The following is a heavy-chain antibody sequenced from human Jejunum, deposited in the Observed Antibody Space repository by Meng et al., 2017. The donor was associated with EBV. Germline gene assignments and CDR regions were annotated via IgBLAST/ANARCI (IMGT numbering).Heavy chain of an antibody. CDR1: GGSISDNDW. Sequence: QVQRQESGPSSEKPSGTLSLTCVVSGGSISDNDWWSWVRQPPGKGLDWLGEIYHGGGTNYNPSLESRVTISVDKSKNQFSLKLNSVTVADTAVYYCAGNGYYALEYWGPGILVTVSS. J-gene: IGHJ4*02. CDR2: IYHGGGT. D-gene: IGHD3-22*01. CDR3: AGNGYYALEY. V-gene: IGHV4-4*02.